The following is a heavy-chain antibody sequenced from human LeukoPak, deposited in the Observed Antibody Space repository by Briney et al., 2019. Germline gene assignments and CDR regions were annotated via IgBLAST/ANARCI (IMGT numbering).Heavy chain of an antibody. Sequence: GGSLRLSCAASGFTFSDYYMSWVRHAPGKGPEWVGFIRSKAYGVTTEHAASVKGRFTISRDDSKSIAYLQMNSLKTEDTAVYYCSRADYYGSGSPISLDVWGKGTTVTVSS. CDR3: SRADYYGSGSPISLDV. CDR2: IRSKAYGVTT. CDR1: GFTFSDYY. V-gene: IGHV3-49*04. J-gene: IGHJ6*04. D-gene: IGHD3-10*01.